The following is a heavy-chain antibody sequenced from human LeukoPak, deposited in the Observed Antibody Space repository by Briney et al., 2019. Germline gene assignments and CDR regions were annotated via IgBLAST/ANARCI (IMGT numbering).Heavy chain of an antibody. CDR1: GYTFTSYA. D-gene: IGHD4-17*01. Sequence: ASVKVSCKASGYTFTSYAMNWVRQAPGQGLEWMGIINPSGGSTSYAQKFQGRVTMTRDTSTSTVYMELSSLRSEDTAVYYCARVQTTVTTLGYFDYWGQGTLVTVSS. CDR3: ARVQTTVTTLGYFDY. CDR2: INPSGGST. V-gene: IGHV1-46*01. J-gene: IGHJ4*02.